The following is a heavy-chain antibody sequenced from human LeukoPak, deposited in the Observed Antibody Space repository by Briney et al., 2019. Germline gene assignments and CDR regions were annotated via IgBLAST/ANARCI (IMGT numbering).Heavy chain of an antibody. CDR1: GFTFSSSA. CDR3: AKQLGYCSDGSCYFPY. D-gene: IGHD2-15*01. V-gene: IGHV3-23*01. Sequence: GGSLRLSCAASGFTFSSSAMCWVRQAPGKELEWVSAMSNNGGYTYYADSVQGRFTISRDNSKSTLCLQMNSLRAEDTAVYYCAKQLGYCSDGSCYFPYWGQGTLVTVSS. CDR2: MSNNGGYT. J-gene: IGHJ4*02.